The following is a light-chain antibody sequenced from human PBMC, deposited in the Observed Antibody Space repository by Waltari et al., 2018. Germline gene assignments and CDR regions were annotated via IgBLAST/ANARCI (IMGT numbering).Light chain of an antibody. CDR3: QQPST. J-gene: IGKJ1*01. CDR2: DAS. Sequence: EIVLTQSPATLSLSPGERVTLSCRASQSVSSYLAWYQQKPGQAPRLLIYDASNRATGIPARFSGSGSGTDFTLTISSLEPEDFAVYYCQQPSTFGQGTKVEIK. V-gene: IGKV3-11*01. CDR1: QSVSSY.